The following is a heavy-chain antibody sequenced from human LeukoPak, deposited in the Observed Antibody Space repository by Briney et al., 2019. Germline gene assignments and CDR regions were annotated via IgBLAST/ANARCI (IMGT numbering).Heavy chain of an antibody. Sequence: GGSLRLSCAASGFTVSSNYMSWVRQAPGKGLEWVPVIYSGGSTYYADSVKGRFTISRDNSKNTLYLQMNSLRAEDTVVYYCARGALAYCGGDCYPSYFDYWGQGTLVTVSS. CDR1: GFTVSSNY. V-gene: IGHV3-53*01. CDR3: ARGALAYCGGDCYPSYFDY. CDR2: IYSGGST. J-gene: IGHJ4*02. D-gene: IGHD2-21*02.